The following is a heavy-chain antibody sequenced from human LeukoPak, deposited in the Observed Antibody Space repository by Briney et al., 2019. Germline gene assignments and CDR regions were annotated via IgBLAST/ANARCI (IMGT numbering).Heavy chain of an antibody. CDR1: GFTFSSYT. V-gene: IGHV3-48*01. Sequence: GGSLRLSCAASGFTFSSYTMNWVRQAPGKGLEWVSYISSSSSTIYYADSVKGRFTISRDNAKDSLYLQMNSLRAEDTAVYYCAREGPRGHTYDLTFGYWGQGTLVTVSS. CDR3: AREGPRGHTYDLTFGY. CDR2: ISSSSSTI. D-gene: IGHD5-18*01. J-gene: IGHJ4*02.